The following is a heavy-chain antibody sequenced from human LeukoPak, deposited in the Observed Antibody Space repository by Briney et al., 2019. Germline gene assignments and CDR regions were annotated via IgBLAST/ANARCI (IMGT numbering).Heavy chain of an antibody. V-gene: IGHV4-59*01. D-gene: IGHD3-10*01. Sequence: SETLSLTCIVSGGSIGSYYWSWIRQPPGKGLEWIGYIDYSGSTNYNPSLKSRVTISVDMSKNQFSLKLSSVTAADTAVYYCARSEGSGSYYFLGYWGQGTLVTVSS. J-gene: IGHJ4*02. CDR3: ARSEGSGSYYFLGY. CDR1: GGSIGSYY. CDR2: IDYSGST.